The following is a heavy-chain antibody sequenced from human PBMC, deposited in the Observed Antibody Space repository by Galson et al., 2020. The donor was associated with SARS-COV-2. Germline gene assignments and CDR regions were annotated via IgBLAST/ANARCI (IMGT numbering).Heavy chain of an antibody. Sequence: GGSLRLSCAASGFTFSSYAMSWVRQAPGKGLEWVSAISGSGGSTYYADSVKGRFTISRDNSKNTLYLQINSLRAEDTAVYYCAKDLVAVAGSYYYYYGMDVWGQGTTVTVSS. D-gene: IGHD6-19*01. J-gene: IGHJ6*02. CDR2: ISGSGGST. CDR3: AKDLVAVAGSYYYYYGMDV. V-gene: IGHV3-23*01. CDR1: GFTFSSYA.